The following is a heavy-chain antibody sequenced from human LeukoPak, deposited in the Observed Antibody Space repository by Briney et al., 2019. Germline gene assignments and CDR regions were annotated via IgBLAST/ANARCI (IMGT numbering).Heavy chain of an antibody. V-gene: IGHV5-51*01. CDR2: IYPGDSDT. D-gene: IGHD5-18*01. Sequence: GGSLRLSCKGSRYSFTSYWIGWVRQMLGKGLEWMGMIYPGDSDTRYSPSFQGQVTISADKSISTAYLQWSSLKASDTAMYYCARREGIQSSRNFDYWGQGTLVTVSS. CDR1: RYSFTSYW. J-gene: IGHJ4*02. CDR3: ARREGIQSSRNFDY.